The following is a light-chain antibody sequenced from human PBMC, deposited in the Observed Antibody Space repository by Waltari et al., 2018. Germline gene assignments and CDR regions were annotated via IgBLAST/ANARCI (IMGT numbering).Light chain of an antibody. CDR3: QQYGDSPLYT. V-gene: IGKV3-20*01. J-gene: IGKJ2*01. Sequence: EYVLTPSPGTLSLSPGERATLPCRASQSAPSIYLAWYQQKPGQAPRLLIYGASNRATSIPDRFSGSGSGKDFTLTISRLEPEDFAVYYCQQYGDSPLYTFGRGTKLEIK. CDR2: GAS. CDR1: QSAPSIY.